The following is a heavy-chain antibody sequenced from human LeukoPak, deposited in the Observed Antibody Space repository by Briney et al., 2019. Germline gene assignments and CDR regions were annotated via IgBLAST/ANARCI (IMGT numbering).Heavy chain of an antibody. J-gene: IGHJ5*02. V-gene: IGHV1-8*01. CDR3: ARGVVGGTTVGP. Sequence: ASVKVSCKASGDTLSTYDVNWVRQAPGQGLEWMGWVNPKSGHTAYTQKFQGRVTMTSDTSTVFLELSSLRFEDTAVYFCARGVVGGTTVGPWGQGTLVTVSS. CDR2: VNPKSGHT. CDR1: GDTLSTYD. D-gene: IGHD1-7*01.